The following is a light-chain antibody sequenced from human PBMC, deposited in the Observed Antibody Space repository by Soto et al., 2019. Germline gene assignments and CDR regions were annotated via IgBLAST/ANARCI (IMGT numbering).Light chain of an antibody. CDR1: QSVGSNS. Sequence: EIVLTQSPGTLSLSPGERATLSCRASQSVGSNSLAWYQQKPGQAPRLLMYRASSRATGIPDRFSGSGSGTDFTLAISRLEPVDFAVYYCQQYGNLPWTFGQGTEVEVK. CDR3: QQYGNLPWT. J-gene: IGKJ1*01. CDR2: RAS. V-gene: IGKV3-20*01.